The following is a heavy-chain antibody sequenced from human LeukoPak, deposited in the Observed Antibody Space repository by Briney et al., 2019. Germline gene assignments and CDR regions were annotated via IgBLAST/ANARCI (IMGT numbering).Heavy chain of an antibody. Sequence: GGSLRLSCAASGNYWMHWVRQTPGKGLVWVSHINSDGSWTSYADSVKGRFTISKDNAKNTVYLQMNSLRAEDTAVYYCVSFYETYWGRGTLVTVSS. J-gene: IGHJ4*02. CDR2: INSDGSWT. D-gene: IGHD2/OR15-2a*01. CDR1: GNYW. CDR3: VSFYETY. V-gene: IGHV3-74*01.